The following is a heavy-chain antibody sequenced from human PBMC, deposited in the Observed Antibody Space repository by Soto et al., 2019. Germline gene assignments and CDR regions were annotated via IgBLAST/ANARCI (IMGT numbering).Heavy chain of an antibody. J-gene: IGHJ4*02. D-gene: IGHD2-2*01. CDR1: GGTFSSYT. V-gene: IGHV1-69*04. CDR2: IIPILGIA. CDR3: ARDKEIDCSSTSCYVLDY. Sequence: ASVKVSCKASGGTFSSYTISWVRQAPGQGLEWMGRIIPILGIANYAQKFQGRVTITADKSTSTAYMELSSLRSEDTAVYYCARDKEIDCSSTSCYVLDYWGQGTLVTVSS.